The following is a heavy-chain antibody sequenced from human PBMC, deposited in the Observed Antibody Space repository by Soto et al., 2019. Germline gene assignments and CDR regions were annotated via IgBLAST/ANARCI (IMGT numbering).Heavy chain of an antibody. J-gene: IGHJ4*02. Sequence: SETLSLTCTVSGGSISSYYWSWIRQPPGKGLEWIGDIYYSGSTNYNPSLKSRVTISVDTSKNQFSLNLSSVTAADTAVYYCARDRSSGYTGTYDYWGQGTLVTVSS. V-gene: IGHV4-59*01. D-gene: IGHD3-22*01. CDR1: GGSISSYY. CDR2: IYYSGST. CDR3: ARDRSSGYTGTYDY.